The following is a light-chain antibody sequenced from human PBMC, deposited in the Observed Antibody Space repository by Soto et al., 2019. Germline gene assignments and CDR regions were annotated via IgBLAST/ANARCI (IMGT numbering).Light chain of an antibody. V-gene: IGLV2-23*01. J-gene: IGLJ3*02. CDR1: SSDVGNYNL. CDR2: EGS. CDR3: CSYAGDSTWV. Sequence: QSALTQPASVAGSPGQSITISCTGTSSDVGNYNLVFWYQQHPGEAPKLLIYEGSKRHSGVSNRFSGSKFGNTASLTISGLRAEDEVDYYCCSYAGDSTWVFGGGTKLTVL.